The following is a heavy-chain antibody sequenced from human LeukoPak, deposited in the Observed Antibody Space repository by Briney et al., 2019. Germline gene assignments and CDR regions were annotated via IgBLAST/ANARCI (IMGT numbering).Heavy chain of an antibody. CDR2: TYYSAST. CDR3: ARDASAQYFQH. Sequence: SETLSLTCTVSGGSISSGDYFWSWTRQHPGKGLEWIGYTYYSASTYYNPSLKSRLTISVDTSKNQFSLKLSSVTAADTAVYYCARDASAQYFQHWGQGTLVTVSS. J-gene: IGHJ1*01. CDR1: GGSISSGDYF. V-gene: IGHV4-31*03.